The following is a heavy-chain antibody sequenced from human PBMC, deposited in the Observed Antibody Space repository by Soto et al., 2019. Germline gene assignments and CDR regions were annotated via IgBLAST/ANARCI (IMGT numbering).Heavy chain of an antibody. Sequence: QAQLVQSAAEVKEPGSSVRVSCKASGGTFDRYASSWLRQAPGHGLEWMGGIIPLLRTPDYAQKFQGRVTITADESTSTAYLELSSLKSEDTAVYYCARAHDRLPLGGNYYYIWDVWGQGTTITVSS. J-gene: IGHJ6*02. CDR3: ARAHDRLPLGGNYYYIWDV. D-gene: IGHD3-9*01. V-gene: IGHV1-69*12. CDR1: GGTFDRYA. CDR2: IIPLLRTP.